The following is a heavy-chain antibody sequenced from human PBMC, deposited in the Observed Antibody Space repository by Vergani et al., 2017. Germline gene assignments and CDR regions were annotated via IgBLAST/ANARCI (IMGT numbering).Heavy chain of an antibody. Sequence: QVQLVESGGGVVQPGRSLRLSCAASGFTFSSYAMHWVRQAPGKGLEWVAVISYDGSNKYYADSVKGRFTISRDNSKNTLYLQMNSLRAEDTAVYYCARDAAQDPWGSSILFDYWGQGTLVTVSS. CDR2: ISYDGSNK. J-gene: IGHJ4*02. D-gene: IGHD3-16*01. CDR3: ARDAAQDPWGSSILFDY. CDR1: GFTFSSYA. V-gene: IGHV3-30-3*01.